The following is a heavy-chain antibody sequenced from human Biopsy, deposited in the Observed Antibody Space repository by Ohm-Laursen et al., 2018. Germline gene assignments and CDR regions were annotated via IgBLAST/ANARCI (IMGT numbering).Heavy chain of an antibody. CDR1: EGTFSNYG. D-gene: IGHD1-1*01. V-gene: IGHV1-69*06. CDR2: NIPILGTG. CDR3: ATKLTGYFHH. Sequence: ASVKVSCKAPEGTFSNYGVNWVRQAPGQGLEWLGGNIPILGTGNYAQKFQDRVTVAADTSTSTATMELRSLRSDDTAVYYCATKLTGYFHHWGQGALVIVSS. J-gene: IGHJ1*01.